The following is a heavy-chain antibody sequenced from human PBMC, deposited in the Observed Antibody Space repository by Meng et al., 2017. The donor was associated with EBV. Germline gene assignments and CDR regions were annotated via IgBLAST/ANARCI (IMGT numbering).Heavy chain of an antibody. CDR2: MNPNSGNT. CDR1: GYTFTSDE. Sequence: GQMCHAGAEVKWPVDLVKVFCKASGYTFTSDEMNWVRPANGQGLEWMGWMNPNSGNTGYAQKFQGRVTMTRNTSISTAYMELSSLRSEDTAVYYCARGGAFDIWGQGTMVTVSS. J-gene: IGHJ3*02. CDR3: ARGGAFDI. V-gene: IGHV1-8*01.